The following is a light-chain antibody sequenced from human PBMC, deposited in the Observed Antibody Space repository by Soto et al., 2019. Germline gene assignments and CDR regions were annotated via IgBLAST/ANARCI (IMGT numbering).Light chain of an antibody. J-gene: IGLJ1*01. CDR2: AVT. CDR1: SSDVGGYDY. Sequence: QSVLTQPASVSGSPGQSITMSCTGTSSDVGGYDYVSWYQQHPGEVPKLIIYAVTNRASGVSNRFSGSKSGNTASLTISGLQAEDEADYYCSSYTTASSYVFGPGTRSPS. CDR3: SSYTTASSYV. V-gene: IGLV2-14*01.